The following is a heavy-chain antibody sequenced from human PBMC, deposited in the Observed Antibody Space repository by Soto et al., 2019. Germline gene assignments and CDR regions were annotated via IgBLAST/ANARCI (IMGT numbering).Heavy chain of an antibody. CDR1: GGAKSVDP. D-gene: IGHD3-10*01. CDR3: ARALGVTMVRGLKEYYYYMDV. J-gene: IGHJ6*03. CDR2: IIPILGIA. Sequence: KAPGGAKSVDPSSWLLHDPRQGLEWMGRIIPILGIANYAQKFQGRVTITADKSTSTAYMELSSLRSEDTAVYYCARALGVTMVRGLKEYYYYMDVWGKGTTVTVSS. V-gene: IGHV1-69*04.